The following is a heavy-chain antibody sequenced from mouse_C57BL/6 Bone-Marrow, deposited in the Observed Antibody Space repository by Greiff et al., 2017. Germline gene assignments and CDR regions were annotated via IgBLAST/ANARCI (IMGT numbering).Heavy chain of an antibody. J-gene: IGHJ4*01. CDR1: GFNIKNTY. CDR3: ARWDYDRGLYAMDY. D-gene: IGHD2-4*01. CDR2: IDPANGNT. V-gene: IGHV14-3*01. Sequence: EVKLVESVAELVRPGASVKLSCTASGFNIKNTYMHWVKQRPEQGLEWIGRIDPANGNTKYAPKFQGKATITADTSSNTAYLQLSSLTSEDTAIYYCARWDYDRGLYAMDYWGQGTSVTVSS.